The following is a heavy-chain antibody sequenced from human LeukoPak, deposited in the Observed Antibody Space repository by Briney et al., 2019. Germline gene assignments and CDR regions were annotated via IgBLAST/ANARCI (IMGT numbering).Heavy chain of an antibody. CDR1: DGSITNYY. V-gene: IGHV4-59*08. CDR3: ARHAGNHYGDFFDY. CDR2: SHYSKTT. D-gene: IGHD4-17*01. Sequence: SETLSLTCTASDGSITNYYWIWIRQPPGKGLECIAYSHYSKTTTYPPSLRSRATVSVDASKNHFSLKLSSVTAADTAVYYCARHAGNHYGDFFDYWGQGTLVTVSS. J-gene: IGHJ4*02.